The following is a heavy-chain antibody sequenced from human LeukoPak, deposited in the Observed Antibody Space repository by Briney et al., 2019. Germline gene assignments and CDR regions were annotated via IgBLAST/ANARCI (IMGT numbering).Heavy chain of an antibody. V-gene: IGHV4-59*01. CDR2: IYYPGNS. Sequence: SETLSLTCTVSAGSITGYSRTWIGHPPGQGMEWIGYIYYPGNSYYNPSHTSPVTKSLDTSKNHNSLKLSSVTAADTAVYFCARGGGYYGSSVLYFNYWGQGTLVTVSS. CDR3: ARGGGYYGSSVLYFNY. J-gene: IGHJ4*02. D-gene: IGHD3-22*01. CDR1: AGSITGYS.